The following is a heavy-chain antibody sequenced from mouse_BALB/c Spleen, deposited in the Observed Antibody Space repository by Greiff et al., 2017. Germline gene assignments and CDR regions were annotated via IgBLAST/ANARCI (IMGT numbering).Heavy chain of an antibody. D-gene: IGHD1-1*01. V-gene: IGHV1-69*02. CDR2: IYPSDSYT. CDR3: TRSGSPYFDY. Sequence: QVQLQQPGAELVRPGASVKLSCKASGYTFTSYWINWVKQRPGQGLEWIGNIYPSDSYTNYNQKFKDKATLTVDKSSSTAYMQLSSPTSEDSAVYYCTRSGSPYFDYWGQGTTLTVSS. J-gene: IGHJ2*01. CDR1: GYTFTSYW.